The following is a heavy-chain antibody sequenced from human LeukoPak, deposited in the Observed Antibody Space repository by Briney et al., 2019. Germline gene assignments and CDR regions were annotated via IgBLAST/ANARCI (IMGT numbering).Heavy chain of an antibody. Sequence: GGSLRLSCAASGFTFSGYEMNWVRQAPGKGLEWVSYISSSGNTIYYADSVKGRFTISRDNAKNSLYLQMNSLRAEDTAVYYCAKGVSGHYDILTGYDYWGQGTLVTVSS. CDR1: GFTFSGYE. CDR3: AKGVSGHYDILTGYDY. J-gene: IGHJ4*02. V-gene: IGHV3-48*03. CDR2: ISSSGNTI. D-gene: IGHD3-9*01.